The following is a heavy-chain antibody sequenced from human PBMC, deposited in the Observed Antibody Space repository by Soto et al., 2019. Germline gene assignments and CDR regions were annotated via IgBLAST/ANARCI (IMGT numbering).Heavy chain of an antibody. CDR1: GFTFSDYY. D-gene: IGHD2-2*01. Sequence: GESLKISCAASGFTFSDYYMSWIRQAPGKGLEWVSYISSSGSTIYYADSVKGRFTISRDNAKNSLYLQMNSLRAEDTAVYYCARDHCSSTSCYRGYYYYYMDVWGKGTTVTVSS. J-gene: IGHJ6*03. CDR2: ISSSGSTI. CDR3: ARDHCSSTSCYRGYYYYYMDV. V-gene: IGHV3-11*01.